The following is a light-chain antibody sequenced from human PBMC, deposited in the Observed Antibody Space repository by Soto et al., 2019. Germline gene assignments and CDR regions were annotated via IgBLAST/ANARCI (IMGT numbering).Light chain of an antibody. J-gene: IGKJ2*01. CDR2: DAS. CDR3: QQRFNWPRFT. Sequence: EIVLTQSPATLSLSPGERATLSYRASQSVSSYLAWYQQKPGQAPRLLIYDASNRATGIPARFSGGGSGTDFTLTISSLEPEDFAVYYCQQRFNWPRFTSGQGTKLEIK. CDR1: QSVSSY. V-gene: IGKV3-11*01.